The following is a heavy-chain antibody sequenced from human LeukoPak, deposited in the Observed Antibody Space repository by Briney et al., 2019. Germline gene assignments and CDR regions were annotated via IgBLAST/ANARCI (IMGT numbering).Heavy chain of an antibody. Sequence: SETLSLTCTVSGGSISSSSYYWGWIRQPPGKGLEWIGYIYYSGSTNYNPSLKSRVTISVDTSKNQFSLKLSSVTAADTAVYYCARGRDYYDSSGYYYVFDYWGQGTLVTVSS. CDR2: IYYSGST. D-gene: IGHD3-22*01. CDR3: ARGRDYYDSSGYYYVFDY. CDR1: GGSISSSSYY. J-gene: IGHJ4*02. V-gene: IGHV4-61*05.